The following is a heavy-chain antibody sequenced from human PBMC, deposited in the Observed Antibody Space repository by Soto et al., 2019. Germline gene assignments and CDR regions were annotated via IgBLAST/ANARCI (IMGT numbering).Heavy chain of an antibody. CDR1: GYTFTSYG. J-gene: IGHJ4*02. Sequence: QVQLVQPGAEVKKPGASVKVSCKASGYTFTSYGISWVRQAPGQGLEWMGWISAYKGNTNYAQKFQGRVTMTTDTSTRTAYMELRSLRVDDTAVYYCARDKRVGAIEVDYWGQGTLVTGSS. CDR2: ISAYKGNT. V-gene: IGHV1-18*04. CDR3: ARDKRVGAIEVDY. D-gene: IGHD1-26*01.